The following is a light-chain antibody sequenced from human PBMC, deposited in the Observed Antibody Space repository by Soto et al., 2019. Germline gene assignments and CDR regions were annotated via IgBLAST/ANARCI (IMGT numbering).Light chain of an antibody. CDR1: QTIRKY. CDR2: TAS. CDR3: QQRYSTPPIT. V-gene: IGKV1-39*01. J-gene: IGKJ5*01. Sequence: IQMTQSPSSLSASVGDSVTITCRASQTIRKYLNWYQQKPRKAPKLLIYTASRLQSGVPSRFNGSGSETDFTLTINNLQPEDFATYYCQQRYSTPPITFGQGTRLEI.